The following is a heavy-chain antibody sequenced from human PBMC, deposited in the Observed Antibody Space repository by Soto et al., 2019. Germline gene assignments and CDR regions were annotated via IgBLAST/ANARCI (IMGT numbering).Heavy chain of an antibody. CDR2: ISYDGSNK. CDR3: ARGVGVLWFGELSMTDY. V-gene: IGHV3-30-3*01. D-gene: IGHD3-10*01. J-gene: IGHJ4*02. Sequence: QVQLVESGGGVVQPGRSLRLSCAASGFTFSSYAMHWVRQAPGKGLEWVAVISYDGSNKYYADSVKGRFTISRDNSKNTLYLQMNSLRAEDTAVYYCARGVGVLWFGELSMTDYWGLGTLVTVSS. CDR1: GFTFSSYA.